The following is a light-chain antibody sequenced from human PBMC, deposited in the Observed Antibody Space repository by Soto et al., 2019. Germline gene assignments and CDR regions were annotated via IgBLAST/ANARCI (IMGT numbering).Light chain of an antibody. V-gene: IGLV2-11*01. CDR1: SSDVGGFNY. J-gene: IGLJ1*01. CDR3: CSYAGSYSYV. Sequence: QSALAQPRSVSGSPGQSVTISCTGTSSDVGGFNYVSWYHQHPGTAPKLMIYDVSKRPSGVPDRFSGSKSGNTASLTISGLQAEDEADYYCCSYAGSYSYVFGNGTKVTVL. CDR2: DVS.